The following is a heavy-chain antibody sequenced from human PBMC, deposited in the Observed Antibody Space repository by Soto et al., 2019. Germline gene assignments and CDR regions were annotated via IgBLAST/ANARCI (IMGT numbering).Heavy chain of an antibody. V-gene: IGHV3-33*01. Sequence: PGGSLRLSCAASGFTFSSYVMHWGRQAPGKGLEWVAVIWYDGSNKYYADSVKGRFTTSRDNSKNTLYLQMNSLRAEDTAVYYCARVRAAAGPFDYWGQGTLVTVSS. CDR1: GFTFSSYV. D-gene: IGHD6-13*01. CDR2: IWYDGSNK. J-gene: IGHJ4*02. CDR3: ARVRAAAGPFDY.